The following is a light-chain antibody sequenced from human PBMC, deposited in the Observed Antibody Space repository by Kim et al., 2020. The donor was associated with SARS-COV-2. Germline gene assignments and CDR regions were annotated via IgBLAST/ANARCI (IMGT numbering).Light chain of an antibody. J-gene: IGKJ1*01. Sequence: EIVLTQSPATLSLSPGERGTLSCRASQSVSSYLAWYQQKPGQAPRLLIYEDSNRATGIPARFSGSGSGTDFTLNISNLEPEDFAVYYCQQRSNWPWTFGQGTKVEIK. CDR2: EDS. CDR3: QQRSNWPWT. CDR1: QSVSSY. V-gene: IGKV3-11*01.